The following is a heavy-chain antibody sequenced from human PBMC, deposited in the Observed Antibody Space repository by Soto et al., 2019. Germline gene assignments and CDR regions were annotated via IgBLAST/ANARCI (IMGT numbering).Heavy chain of an antibody. V-gene: IGHV5-51*01. CDR2: IYPGDSDT. D-gene: IGHD2-2*01. J-gene: IGHJ6*02. Sequence: GESLKISCKGSGYSFTSYWIGWVRQMPGKGLEWMGIIYPGDSDTRYSPSFQGQVTISADKSISTAYLQWSSLKASDTAMYYCARQGPFCSSTSCPKAPHRIYYYYGMDVWGQGTRVTVSS. CDR3: ARQGPFCSSTSCPKAPHRIYYYYGMDV. CDR1: GYSFTSYW.